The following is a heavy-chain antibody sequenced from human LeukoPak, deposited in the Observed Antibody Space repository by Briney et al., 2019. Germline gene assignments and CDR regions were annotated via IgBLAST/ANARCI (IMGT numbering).Heavy chain of an antibody. V-gene: IGHV3-49*04. CDR1: GFTFGDYA. J-gene: IGHJ4*02. CDR3: TRDPLPYDFWSGYLN. D-gene: IGHD3-3*01. CDR2: MRSKAYGGTT. Sequence: GGSLRLSFTASGFTFGDYAMSWVRQAPGKGLEWVGFMRSKAYGGTTEYAASVKGRFTISRDDSKSIAYLQMNSLKTEDTAVYYCTRDPLPYDFWSGYLNWGQGTLVTVSS.